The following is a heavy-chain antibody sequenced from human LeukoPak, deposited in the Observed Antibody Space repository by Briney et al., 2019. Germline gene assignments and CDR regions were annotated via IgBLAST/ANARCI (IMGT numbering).Heavy chain of an antibody. V-gene: IGHV4-39*01. CDR3: ARIPGNYAHFDY. CDR2: IYYSGST. D-gene: IGHD1-7*01. J-gene: IGHJ4*02. Sequence: SETLSLTCTVSGGSISSSNYYWGWIRQPPGKGLEWIGSIYYSGSTYYNPSLKSRVTISVDTSKNQFSLKLSSVTAADTAVYYCARIPGNYAHFDYWGQGTLVTVSS. CDR1: GGSISSSNYY.